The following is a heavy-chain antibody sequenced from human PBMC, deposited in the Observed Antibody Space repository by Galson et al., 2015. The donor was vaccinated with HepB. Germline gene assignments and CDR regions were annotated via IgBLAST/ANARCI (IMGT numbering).Heavy chain of an antibody. CDR1: GFTVSSNY. D-gene: IGHD6-13*01. CDR2: IYSGGST. J-gene: IGHJ2*01. CDR3: ARDGYSSSWYVRYFDL. Sequence: LRLSCAASGFTVSSNYMSWVRQAPGKGLEWVSVIYSGGSTYYADSVKGRFTISRDNSKNPLYLQMNSLRAEDTAVYYCARDGYSSSWYVRYFDLWGRGTLVTVSS. V-gene: IGHV3-66*01.